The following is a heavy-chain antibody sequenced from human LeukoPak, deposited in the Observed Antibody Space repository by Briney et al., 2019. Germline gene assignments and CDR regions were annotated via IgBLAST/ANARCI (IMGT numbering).Heavy chain of an antibody. CDR2: IYYSGPT. CDR3: ARRPSWVYWFDP. CDR1: GDSISSRSYD. J-gene: IGHJ5*02. V-gene: IGHV4-39*01. Sequence: AETLSLTCTVCGDSISSRSYDWGWIGQRAGKGLEWIGSIYYSGPTYYNPSLKSRVTISVDTSKNQLSLKLSSVTAADTAVCYCARRPSWVYWFDPWGQGTLVTVSS. D-gene: IGHD7-27*01.